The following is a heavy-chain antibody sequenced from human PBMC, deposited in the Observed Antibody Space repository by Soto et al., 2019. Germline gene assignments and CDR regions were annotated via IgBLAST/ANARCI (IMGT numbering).Heavy chain of an antibody. V-gene: IGHV3-9*01. J-gene: IGHJ3*02. CDR3: AKDAVGAAFDAFDI. CDR2: LNWNSGII. Sequence: LILSCAASAFTFDDYAMHWVPQALGKGLEWVSGLNWNSGIITYAEFVMGRFNISRDNAKNSLYLQMNSLRAEDTALYYCAKDAVGAAFDAFDIWGRGTMVTV. CDR1: AFTFDDYA. D-gene: IGHD1-26*01.